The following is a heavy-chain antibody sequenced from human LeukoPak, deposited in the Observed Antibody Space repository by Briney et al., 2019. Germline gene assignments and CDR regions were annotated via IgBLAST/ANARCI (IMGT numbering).Heavy chain of an antibody. CDR3: ARDRANRSWFDP. CDR1: GFTFSSYA. V-gene: IGHV3-30-3*01. Sequence: PGGSLRLSCAASGFTFSSYAMHWVRQAPGKGLEWVAVISYDGSNKYYADSVKGRFTISRDNSKNTLYLQMNSLRAEDTAAYYCARDRANRSWFDPWGQGTLVTVSS. CDR2: ISYDGSNK. D-gene: IGHD1-14*01. J-gene: IGHJ5*02.